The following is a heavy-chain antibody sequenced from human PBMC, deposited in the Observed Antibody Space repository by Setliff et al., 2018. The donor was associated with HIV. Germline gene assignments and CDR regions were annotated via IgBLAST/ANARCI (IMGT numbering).Heavy chain of an antibody. D-gene: IGHD4-17*01. CDR2: IKSGGTA. V-gene: IGHV3-15*01. J-gene: IGHJ4*02. Sequence: LRLSCAASGFSFSGAWMRWVRQAPGKGLEWVAQIKSGGTADYAAPVKGRFTISRDNSRNTLYLQMNSLRVEDTAIYYCTKGVQRLRPYYFDSWGQGTLVTVSS. CDR1: GFSFSGAW. CDR3: TKGVQRLRPYYFDS.